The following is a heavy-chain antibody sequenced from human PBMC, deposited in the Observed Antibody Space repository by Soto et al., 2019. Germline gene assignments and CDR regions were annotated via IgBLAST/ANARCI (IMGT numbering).Heavy chain of an antibody. CDR1: GVTRGTYG. CDR2: ITGGNT. Sequence: EVQLLESGGGLIQPGGSLRLSCAASGVTRGTYGMCWVRQAPGKGKVWVSTITGGNTYYAASVKGRFTISRDNSKNTLYLQMSNLRAEDTALYYCAKDKERGGYDSDFDSWGQGTLVTVSS. D-gene: IGHD3-3*01. J-gene: IGHJ4*02. CDR3: AKDKERGGYDSDFDS. V-gene: IGHV3-23*01.